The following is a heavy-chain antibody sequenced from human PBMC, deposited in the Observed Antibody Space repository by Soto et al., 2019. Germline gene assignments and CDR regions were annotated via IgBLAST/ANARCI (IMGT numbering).Heavy chain of an antibody. Sequence: QVQLQESGPGLVKPSQTLSLTCPVSGGSFSSGGYYWSWIRQHPGKALEWIGYIYYSGSTYYNPSLNSRVTIRVGTSKNQFSLTLSSVTAGDTAVYFCARVTGTYYGMDVWGQGTTVTVSS. D-gene: IGHD1-20*01. V-gene: IGHV4-31*03. CDR2: IYYSGST. CDR3: ARVTGTYYGMDV. CDR1: GGSFSSGGYY. J-gene: IGHJ6*02.